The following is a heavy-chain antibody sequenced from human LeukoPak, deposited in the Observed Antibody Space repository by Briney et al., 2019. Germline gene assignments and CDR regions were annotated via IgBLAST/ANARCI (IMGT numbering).Heavy chain of an antibody. D-gene: IGHD3-10*01. J-gene: IGHJ6*02. CDR3: ARVISLVREGVLYFYYGMDV. CDR1: GFSFGEYA. CDR2: IRRKIYNETT. V-gene: IGHV3-49*04. Sequence: PGGSLRLSCKTSGFSFGEYALSWVRQAPGKGLEWVGFIRRKIYNETTEYAASMKDRFTISRDGSKNIAYLQMHSLKSEDTAVYYCARVISLVREGVLYFYYGMDVWGQGTTVIVSS.